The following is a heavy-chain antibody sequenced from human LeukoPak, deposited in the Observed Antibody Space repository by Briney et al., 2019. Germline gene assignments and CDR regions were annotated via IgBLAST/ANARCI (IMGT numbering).Heavy chain of an antibody. Sequence: SCKASGYTFTDYYMHWVRQAPGKGPEWVAVIWSDGSNKHYADSARGRFTISRDNSKNTLYLQMNSLRADDTAVYYCARVTMVAGASYNWFVVWGQGTLVTVST. D-gene: IGHD2-15*01. J-gene: IGHJ5*02. CDR3: ARVTMVAGASYNWFVV. CDR1: GYTFTDYY. CDR2: IWSDGSNK. V-gene: IGHV3-33*01.